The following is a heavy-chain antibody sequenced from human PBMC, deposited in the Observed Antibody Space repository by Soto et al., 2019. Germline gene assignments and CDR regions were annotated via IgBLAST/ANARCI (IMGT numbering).Heavy chain of an antibody. D-gene: IGHD2-8*02. V-gene: IGHV3-7*02. Sequence: GGSLRLSCVTSGFTFTNYWMSWVRQAPGKGLEWLANINQDGSETRYGDSVKGRVVIFRDNARNSVYFQMDSLRADDTAVYYCARYLSSGPIDFWGQGTLVTVSS. CDR1: GFTFTNYW. J-gene: IGHJ4*02. CDR3: ARYLSSGPIDF. CDR2: INQDGSET.